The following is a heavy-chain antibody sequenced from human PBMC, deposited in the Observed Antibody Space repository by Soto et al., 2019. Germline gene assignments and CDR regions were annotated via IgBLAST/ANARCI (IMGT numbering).Heavy chain of an antibody. J-gene: IGHJ4*02. CDR3: ARSRGIAAAALDY. CDR1: GGSISSSSYY. Sequence: QLQLQESGPGLVKPSETLSLTCTVSGGSISSSSYYWGWIRQPPGKGLEWIGSIYYSGSTYYNPSRKSRVTISVDTSKNQFSLKLSSVTAADTAVYYCARSRGIAAAALDYWGQGTLVTVSS. D-gene: IGHD6-13*01. V-gene: IGHV4-39*01. CDR2: IYYSGST.